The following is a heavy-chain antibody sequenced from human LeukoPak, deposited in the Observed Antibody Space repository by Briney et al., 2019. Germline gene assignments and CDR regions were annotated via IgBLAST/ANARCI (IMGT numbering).Heavy chain of an antibody. CDR1: GRSISRHS. CDR3: AREGGGFDY. J-gene: IGHJ4*02. Sequence: SETLSLTCTVSGRSISRHSWSWIRQPARKGLEWIGRIFTSGSTYYNPSLKSRVIMSVDTSKNQFSLKLSSVTAADTAVYYCAREGGGFDYWGQGTLVTVSS. D-gene: IGHD3-16*01. V-gene: IGHV4-4*07. CDR2: IFTSGST.